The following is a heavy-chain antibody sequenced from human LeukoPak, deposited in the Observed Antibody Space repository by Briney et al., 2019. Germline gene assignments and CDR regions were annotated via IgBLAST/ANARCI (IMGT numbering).Heavy chain of an antibody. CDR1: GGSISSSSYY. CDR3: ARRAVVRYYMDI. D-gene: IGHD1-26*01. Sequence: PSETLSLTCTVSGGSISSSSYYWGWIRQPPGKGLEWIGSIYYSGSTYYNPSLKSRVTISVDTSKNQFSLKLSSVTAADTAVYYCARRAVVRYYMDIWGKGTTVTVSS. V-gene: IGHV4-39*01. CDR2: IYYSGST. J-gene: IGHJ6*03.